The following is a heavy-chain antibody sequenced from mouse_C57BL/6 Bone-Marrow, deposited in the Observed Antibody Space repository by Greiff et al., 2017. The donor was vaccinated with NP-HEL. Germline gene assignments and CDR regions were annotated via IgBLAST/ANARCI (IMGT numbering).Heavy chain of an antibody. V-gene: IGHV1-64*01. J-gene: IGHJ2*01. Sequence: VQLQQSGAELVKPGASVKLSCKASGYTFTSYWMHWVKQRPGQGLEWIGLIHPNSGSTNYNEKFKSKATLTVDKSSSTAYMQLSSLTSEDSAVYYCATTYSNYFDYWGQGTTLTVSS. CDR1: GYTFTSYW. D-gene: IGHD2-5*01. CDR2: IHPNSGST. CDR3: ATTYSNYFDY.